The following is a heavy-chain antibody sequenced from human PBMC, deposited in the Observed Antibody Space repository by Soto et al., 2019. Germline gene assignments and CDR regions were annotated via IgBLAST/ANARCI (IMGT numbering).Heavy chain of an antibody. CDR3: ARSQHSYGSVGTPDI. V-gene: IGHV3-66*01. D-gene: IGHD5-18*01. CDR1: GFTVSSNY. Sequence: GSLRLSCAASGFTVSSNYMSWVRQAPGKGLEWVSVIYSGGSTYYADSVKGRFTISRDNSKNTLYLQMNSLRAEDTAVYYCARSQHSYGSVGTPDIWGQGTMVTVSS. CDR2: IYSGGST. J-gene: IGHJ3*02.